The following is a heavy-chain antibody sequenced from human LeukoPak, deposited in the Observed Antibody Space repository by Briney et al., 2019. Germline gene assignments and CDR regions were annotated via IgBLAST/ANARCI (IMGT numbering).Heavy chain of an antibody. D-gene: IGHD6-19*01. Sequence: GRSLRLSCAASGFTFSSYAMSWVRQAPGKWLELVSAISGSGGSTYYADSVKGRFTISRDNSKNTLYLQMNSLRAEATAVYYCAKDRIAVAGTNFDYWGQGTLVTVSS. J-gene: IGHJ4*02. CDR2: ISGSGGST. V-gene: IGHV3-23*01. CDR1: GFTFSSYA. CDR3: AKDRIAVAGTNFDY.